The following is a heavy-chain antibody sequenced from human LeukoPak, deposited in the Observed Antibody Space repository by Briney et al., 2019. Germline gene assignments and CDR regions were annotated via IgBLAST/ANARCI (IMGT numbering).Heavy chain of an antibody. CDR2: IYYSGST. CDR3: ARAKTYCSSTSCYTTLFDY. J-gene: IGHJ4*02. Sequence: SETLSLTCTVSGGSISSYYWSWIRQPPGKGLEWIGYIYYSGSTNYNPSLKSRVTISVDTSKNQFSLKLSSVTAADTAVYYCARAKTYCSSTSCYTTLFDYWGQGTLVIVSS. D-gene: IGHD2-2*02. V-gene: IGHV4-59*08. CDR1: GGSISSYY.